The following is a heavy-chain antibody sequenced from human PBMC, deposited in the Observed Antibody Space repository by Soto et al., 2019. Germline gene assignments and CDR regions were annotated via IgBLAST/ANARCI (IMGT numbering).Heavy chain of an antibody. CDR2: IKSKTDGGTT. D-gene: IGHD2-21*01. J-gene: IGHJ4*02. CDR1: GLTFSNVW. V-gene: IGHV3-15*07. Sequence: VQLVESGGGFVKPGGSLRLFCAASGLTFSNVWMNWVRQAPGKGLEWVGHIKSKTDGGTTDYAAPVKGRFTISRDDSKNTLYLQMNSLKIDDTGVYYCTTDIWPYFQSDYWGQGTLVTVSP. CDR3: TTDIWPYFQSDY.